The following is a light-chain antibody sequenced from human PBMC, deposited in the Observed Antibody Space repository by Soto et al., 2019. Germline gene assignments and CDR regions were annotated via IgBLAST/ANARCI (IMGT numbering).Light chain of an antibody. J-gene: IGKJ1*01. V-gene: IGKV1-27*01. CDR2: AAS. CDR3: QKYSSAPQT. CDR1: QGFSNY. Sequence: DSQMTQSPSPLSASLGDRVTITCRASQGFSNYLAWYQQKPGKVPKLLIYAASTLQSGVPSRFSGSGSGTDFTLTISSLQPEDVATYYCQKYSSAPQTFGQGTKVDIK.